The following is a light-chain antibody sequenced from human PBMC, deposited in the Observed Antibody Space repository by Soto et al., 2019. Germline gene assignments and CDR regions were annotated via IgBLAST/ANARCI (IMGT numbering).Light chain of an antibody. Sequence: EIVLTQSPATLSLSPGERATLSCRASQSVSRYLAWYQQKPGQAPRLLIYDASNRATGIPARFSGSGSGTDFTLTISSLDPEDFAVYCCQQYGSSPRTFGQGTKVDIK. CDR1: QSVSRY. V-gene: IGKV3-11*01. CDR2: DAS. CDR3: QQYGSSPRT. J-gene: IGKJ1*01.